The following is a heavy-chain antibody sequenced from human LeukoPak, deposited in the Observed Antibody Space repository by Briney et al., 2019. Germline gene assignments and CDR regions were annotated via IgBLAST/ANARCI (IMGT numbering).Heavy chain of an antibody. CDR3: ARDYTIAAGTTTYLQH. CDR1: GYIFSVYA. J-gene: IGHJ1*01. V-gene: IGHV7-4-1*02. CDR2: INTNTGNP. D-gene: IGHD1-14*01. Sequence: ASVKVSCTASGYIFSVYALIWVRQAPGQGLELMGWINTNTGNPTYAQGFTGRFVFSLDTSVSTAYLQISSLKAEDTAVYYCARDYTIAAGTTTYLQHWGQGTLVTVSS.